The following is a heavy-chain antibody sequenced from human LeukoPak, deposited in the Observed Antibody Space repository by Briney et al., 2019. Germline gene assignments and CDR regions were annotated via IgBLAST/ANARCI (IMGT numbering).Heavy chain of an antibody. Sequence: ASVKVSCKASGYTFTSYGISWVRQAPGQGLEWMGWISAYNGNTNYAQKLQGRVTMTTDTSTSTAYMELRSLRSDDTAVYYCAGDTTIEYSSSSLVYWGQGTLVTVSS. D-gene: IGHD6-6*01. V-gene: IGHV1-18*01. CDR2: ISAYNGNT. CDR3: AGDTTIEYSSSSLVY. CDR1: GYTFTSYG. J-gene: IGHJ4*02.